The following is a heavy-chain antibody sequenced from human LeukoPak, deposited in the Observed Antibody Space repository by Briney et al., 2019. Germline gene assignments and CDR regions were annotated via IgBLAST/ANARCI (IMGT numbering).Heavy chain of an antibody. V-gene: IGHV3-66*01. D-gene: IGHD6-13*01. CDR1: GFTVSSNY. CDR3: ARETGYSSSNDY. J-gene: IGHJ4*02. Sequence: GGSLRLSCAASGFTVSSNYMTWVRQAPGKGLEWVSVIYSGGNTYYADSVKGRFSISRDNSKNTLYLQMNSLRAEDTAVYYCARETGYSSSNDYWGQGTLVTVSS. CDR2: IYSGGNT.